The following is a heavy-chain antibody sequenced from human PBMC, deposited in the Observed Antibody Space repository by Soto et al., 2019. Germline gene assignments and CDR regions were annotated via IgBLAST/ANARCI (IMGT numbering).Heavy chain of an antibody. V-gene: IGHV1-69*01. CDR3: ARAPYSSGWPSVPFDY. CDR2: IIHIFGTA. CDR1: GGTFSSYA. Sequence: VKVSCKASGGTFSSYATSWVLQAPGQGLEWMGGIIHIFGTANYAQKFQGRVTITADESTSTAYMELSSLRSEDTAVYYCARAPYSSGWPSVPFDYWGQGTLVTVSS. D-gene: IGHD6-19*01. J-gene: IGHJ4*02.